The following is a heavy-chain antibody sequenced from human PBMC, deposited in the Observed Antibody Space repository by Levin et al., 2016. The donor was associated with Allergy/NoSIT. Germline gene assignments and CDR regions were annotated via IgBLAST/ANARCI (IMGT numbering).Heavy chain of an antibody. D-gene: IGHD2-2*02. CDR3: ARDREPICSSTSCYTVVGRRVEPGALDY. Sequence: GGSLRLSCAASGFTFSSYGMHWVRQAPGKGLEWVAVIWYDGSNKYYADSVKGRFTISRDNSKNTLYLQMNSLRAEDTAVYYCARDREPICSSTSCYTVVGRRVEPGALDYWGQGTLVTVSS. J-gene: IGHJ4*02. CDR2: IWYDGSNK. CDR1: GFTFSSYG. V-gene: IGHV3-33*01.